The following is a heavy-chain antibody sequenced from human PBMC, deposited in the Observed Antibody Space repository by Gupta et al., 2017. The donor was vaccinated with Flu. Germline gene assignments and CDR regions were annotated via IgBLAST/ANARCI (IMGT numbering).Heavy chain of an antibody. D-gene: IGHD6-13*01. CDR2: IKADGSET. J-gene: IGHJ6*03. CDR3: ARDFSNYFYYIDV. V-gene: IGHV3-7*01. Sequence: VGEAPGRGLGWVSNIKADGSETYYVDSVKGRFTISRDNAKNSLYLQMNSLRAEDTALYYCARDFSNYFYYIDVWGKGTTVTVSS.